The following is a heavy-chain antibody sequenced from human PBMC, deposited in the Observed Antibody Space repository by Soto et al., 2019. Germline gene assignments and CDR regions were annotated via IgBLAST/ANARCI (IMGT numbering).Heavy chain of an antibody. J-gene: IGHJ4*02. Sequence: PXETLSLTCSLYSGSLSGYYWSWIRQPPGKGLEWIGEISPSGTTNYSPSLKSRVSISVDTSKNQFSLNLTSLTAADTAVYYCARAPKVSGSAQTRPDFWGQGSLVTV. CDR1: SGSLSGYY. CDR3: ARAPKVSGSAQTRPDF. CDR2: ISPSGTT. V-gene: IGHV4-34*01. D-gene: IGHD6-6*01.